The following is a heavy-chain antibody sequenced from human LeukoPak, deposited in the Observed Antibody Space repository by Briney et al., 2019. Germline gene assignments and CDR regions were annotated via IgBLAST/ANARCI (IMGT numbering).Heavy chain of an antibody. D-gene: IGHD4-23*01. CDR3: ARDGHGGNSFDY. CDR1: GYTFTGYY. V-gene: IGHV1-2*02. J-gene: IGHJ4*02. Sequence: ASVKVSCKASGYTFTGYYMHWVRQAPGQGLEWMGWINANSGGTDYAQKFQDRVTMPRDTSISTAYMELSRLRSDDTAVYYCARDGHGGNSFDYWGQGTLVTVSS. CDR2: INANSGGT.